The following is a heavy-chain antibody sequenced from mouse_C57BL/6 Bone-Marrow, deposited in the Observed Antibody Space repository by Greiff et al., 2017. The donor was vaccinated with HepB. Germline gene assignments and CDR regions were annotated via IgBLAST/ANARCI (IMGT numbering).Heavy chain of an antibody. CDR1: GYTFTTYP. Sequence: VQLQQSGAELVKPGASVKMSCKASGYTFTTYPIEWMKQNHGKSLEWIGNFHPYNDDTKYNEKFKGKATLTVEKSSSTVYLELSRLTSDDSAVYYCARGIHYGSSHWYFDVWGTGTTVTVSS. V-gene: IGHV1-47*01. CDR3: ARGIHYGSSHWYFDV. J-gene: IGHJ1*03. D-gene: IGHD1-1*01. CDR2: FHPYNDDT.